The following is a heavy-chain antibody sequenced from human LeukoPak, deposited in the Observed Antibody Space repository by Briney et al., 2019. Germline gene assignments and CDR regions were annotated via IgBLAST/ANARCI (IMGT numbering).Heavy chain of an antibody. D-gene: IGHD3-10*01. CDR3: ARGPPYFTFYYGSGSPTLDY. CDR2: IYYSGST. J-gene: IGHJ4*02. Sequence: RPSQTLSLTCTVSGGSISSGGYYWSWIRQHPGKGLEWIGYIYYSGSTYYNPSLKSRVTISVDTSKNQFSLKLSFVTAADTAVYYCARGPPYFTFYYGSGSPTLDYWGQGTLVTVSS. V-gene: IGHV4-31*03. CDR1: GGSISSGGYY.